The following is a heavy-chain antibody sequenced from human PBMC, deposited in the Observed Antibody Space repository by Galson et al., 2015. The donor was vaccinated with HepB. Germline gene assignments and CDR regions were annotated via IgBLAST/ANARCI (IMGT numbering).Heavy chain of an antibody. J-gene: IGHJ6*02. Sequence: DTLSLTCAVYGGSFSGYYWSWIRQPPGKGLEWIGEINHSGSTNYNPSLKSRVTISVDTSKNQFSLKLSSVTAADTAVYYCARAANYDFWSGWPGGYYYYGMDVWGQGTTVTVSS. CDR2: INHSGST. D-gene: IGHD3-3*01. V-gene: IGHV4-34*01. CDR1: GGSFSGYY. CDR3: ARAANYDFWSGWPGGYYYYGMDV.